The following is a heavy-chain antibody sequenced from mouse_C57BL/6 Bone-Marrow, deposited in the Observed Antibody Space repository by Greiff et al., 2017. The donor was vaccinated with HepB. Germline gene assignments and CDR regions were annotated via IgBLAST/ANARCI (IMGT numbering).Heavy chain of an antibody. CDR1: GFTFSDYY. Sequence: EVQLVESEGGLVQPGRSMKLSCTASGFTFSDYYMAWVRQVPEKGLEWVANINYDGSSTYYLDSLKSRFIISRDNAKNILYLQMSSLKSEDTATYYCARETTVSPYYYAMDYWGQGTSVTVSS. CDR3: ARETTVSPYYYAMDY. J-gene: IGHJ4*01. D-gene: IGHD1-1*01. V-gene: IGHV5-16*01. CDR2: INYDGSST.